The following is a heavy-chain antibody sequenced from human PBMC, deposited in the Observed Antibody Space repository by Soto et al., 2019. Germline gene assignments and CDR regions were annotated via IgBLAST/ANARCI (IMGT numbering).Heavy chain of an antibody. D-gene: IGHD3-22*01. CDR3: ARAPITMTEGPWFDP. V-gene: IGHV1-18*04. CDR2: ISAYNGNT. Sequence: ASVNVSCKASGYTFTSYGISWVRQAPGQGLELMGWISAYNGNTNYAQKLQGRVTMTTXXXXXXAXMXLXXXXSDXTAVYYCARAPITMTEGPWFDPWGQGTLVTVSS. CDR1: GYTFTSYG. J-gene: IGHJ5*02.